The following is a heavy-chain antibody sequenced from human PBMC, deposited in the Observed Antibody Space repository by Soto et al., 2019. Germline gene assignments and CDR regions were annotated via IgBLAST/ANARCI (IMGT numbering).Heavy chain of an antibody. Sequence: QITLKESGPALVKPTQTLTLTCTFSGFSLSTSGVGVGWIRQPPGKALEWLTLIYWNDYKHYSPSLNSRLTITKDTSKIQVVLTMTNMDPVDTATYYCALIGYCRGDSCYSAWGQGTLVTVSS. CDR3: ALIGYCRGDSCYSA. CDR2: IYWNDYK. V-gene: IGHV2-5*01. D-gene: IGHD2-15*01. J-gene: IGHJ5*02. CDR1: GFSLSTSGVG.